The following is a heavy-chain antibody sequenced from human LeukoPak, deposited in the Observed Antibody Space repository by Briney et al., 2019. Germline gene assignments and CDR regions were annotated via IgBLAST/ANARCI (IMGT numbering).Heavy chain of an antibody. J-gene: IGHJ4*02. CDR1: GFTFSSYT. V-gene: IGHV3-23*01. Sequence: PGGSLRLSCAASGFTFSSYTMSWVRQAPGKGLEWVSGINTGGTSSYADSVKGRFTISRDNSKNTLYLQMNSLRAEDTAVYSCARKWGSSSPYFDFWGQGTLVAVSS. D-gene: IGHD6-6*01. CDR2: INTGGTS. CDR3: ARKWGSSSPYFDF.